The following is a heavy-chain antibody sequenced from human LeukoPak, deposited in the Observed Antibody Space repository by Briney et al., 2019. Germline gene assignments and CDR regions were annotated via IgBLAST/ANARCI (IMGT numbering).Heavy chain of an antibody. V-gene: IGHV4-4*07. D-gene: IGHD6-13*01. CDR1: GGSISSYY. J-gene: IGHJ6*02. CDR3: ARTLAAAKGDYYYGMDV. Sequence: SETLSLTCTVSGGSISSYYWSWIRQPAGKGLEWIGRIYTSWSTNHNPSLKSRVTMSVDTSKNQFSLKLSSVTAADTAVYYCARTLAAAKGDYYYGMDVWGQGTTVTVSS. CDR2: IYTSWST.